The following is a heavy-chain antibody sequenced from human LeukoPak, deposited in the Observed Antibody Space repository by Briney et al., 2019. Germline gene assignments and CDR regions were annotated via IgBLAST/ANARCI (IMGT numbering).Heavy chain of an antibody. V-gene: IGHV1-69*05. CDR3: ARGFWSGYYFDY. J-gene: IGHJ4*02. D-gene: IGHD3-3*01. Sequence: ASVKVSCKDSGGTFSSYAISWVRQAPGQGLEWMGRIIPIFGTANYAQKFQGRVTITTDESTSTAYMELSSLRSEDTAVYYCARGFWSGYYFDYWGQGTLVTVSS. CDR2: IIPIFGTA. CDR1: GGTFSSYA.